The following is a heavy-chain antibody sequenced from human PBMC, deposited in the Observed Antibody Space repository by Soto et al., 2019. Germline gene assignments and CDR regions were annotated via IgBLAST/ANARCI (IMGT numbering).Heavy chain of an antibody. CDR3: ARDPYYDSSGYLASHGMDV. V-gene: IGHV3-53*04. CDR1: GFTFSSYS. CDR2: IYSGGST. Sequence: GXSLRLSCAASGFTFSSYSLNWVRQVPVNGLEWVLVIYSGGSTYYADSVKGRFTISRHNSKNTLYLQMNSLRAEDTAVYYCARDPYYDSSGYLASHGMDVWGQGTTVTVSS. J-gene: IGHJ6*02. D-gene: IGHD3-22*01.